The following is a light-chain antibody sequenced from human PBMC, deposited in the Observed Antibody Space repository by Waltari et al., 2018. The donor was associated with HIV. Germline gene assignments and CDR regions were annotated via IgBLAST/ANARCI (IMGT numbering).Light chain of an antibody. CDR1: PSVRTS. CDR2: KES. CDR3: QQYEGDTRT. J-gene: IGKJ1*01. Sequence: DIQMTQSPSTLSASVGDRVTITCRATPSVRTSLAWYQQKHGRSPKLLIYKESTLETEVPSRFSGSGSGTEFNLTISGLLSVDFATYYCQQYEGDTRTFGQGTTVELK. V-gene: IGKV1-5*03.